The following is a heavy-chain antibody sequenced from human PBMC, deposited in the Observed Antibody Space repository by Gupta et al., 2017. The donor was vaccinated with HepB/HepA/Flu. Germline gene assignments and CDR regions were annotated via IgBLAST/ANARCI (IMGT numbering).Heavy chain of an antibody. D-gene: IGHD6-25*01. V-gene: IGHV3-21*02. CDR1: GFPFSRYS. CDR3: ARVRAGGSTDGFDV. CDR2: ISRSSNYI. Sequence: EVQLVESGGGLVKPGGSLRVSCAASGFPFSRYSMNWVRQAPGKGLEWVASISRSSNYIYYADSVKGRFTISRDNANNTLYLQMNSLRSEDTALYSCARVRAGGSTDGFDVWGQGTRVTVSS. J-gene: IGHJ3*01.